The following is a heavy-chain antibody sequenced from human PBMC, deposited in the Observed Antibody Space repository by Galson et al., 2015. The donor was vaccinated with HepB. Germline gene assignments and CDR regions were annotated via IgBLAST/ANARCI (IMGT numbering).Heavy chain of an antibody. Sequence: SVKVSCKASGYTFTSFDINWVRQVTGQGLEWMGWMNPNTGNTVYAQKFQGRVTTTRNTSISTAYMELNILRSEDTAVYYCARVVFPGVIPLVNPIGGFDYWGQGTLVTVSS. J-gene: IGHJ4*02. CDR3: ARVVFPGVIPLVNPIGGFDY. V-gene: IGHV1-8*01. D-gene: IGHD2-21*01. CDR2: MNPNTGNT. CDR1: GYTFTSFD.